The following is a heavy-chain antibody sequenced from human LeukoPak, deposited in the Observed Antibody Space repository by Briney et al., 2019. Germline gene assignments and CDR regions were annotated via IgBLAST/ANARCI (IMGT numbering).Heavy chain of an antibody. CDR1: GYTFTTYW. CDR2: IYPDDSDT. Sequence: GESLQISCKGSGYTFTTYWIGWVRQTPGKGLEWMGIIYPDDSDTRYSPSFQGQVTISADKSISTAYLQWSSLKASDTAMYYCARHVRSDYWGQGTLVTVSS. V-gene: IGHV5-51*01. CDR3: ARHVRSDY. J-gene: IGHJ4*02.